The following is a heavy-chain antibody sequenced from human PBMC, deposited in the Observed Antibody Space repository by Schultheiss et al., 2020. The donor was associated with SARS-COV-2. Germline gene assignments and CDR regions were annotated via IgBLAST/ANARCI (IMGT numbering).Heavy chain of an antibody. CDR3: ARDSPRPQKAIVVVPTDPSYYFDY. CDR2: IYTSGST. CDR1: GGSISSYY. J-gene: IGHJ4*02. D-gene: IGHD3-22*01. Sequence: SETLSLTCTVSGGSISSYYWSWIRQPAGKGLEWIGRIYTSGSTNYNPSLKSRVTMSVDTSKNQFSLKLSSVTAADTAVYYCARDSPRPQKAIVVVPTDPSYYFDYWGQGTLVTVSS. V-gene: IGHV4-4*07.